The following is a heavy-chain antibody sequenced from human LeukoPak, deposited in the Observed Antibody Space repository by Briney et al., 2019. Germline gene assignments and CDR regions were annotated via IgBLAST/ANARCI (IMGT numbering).Heavy chain of an antibody. V-gene: IGHV1-46*01. CDR3: ARETSSAEYFQH. Sequence: ASVKVSFKASGYTFTSYYMHWVRQAPGQGLEWMGIINPSGGSTSYAQKFQGRVTMTRDTSTSTVYMELSSLRSEDTAVYYCARETSSAEYFQHWGQGTLVTVSS. CDR1: GYTFTSYY. CDR2: INPSGGST. J-gene: IGHJ1*01.